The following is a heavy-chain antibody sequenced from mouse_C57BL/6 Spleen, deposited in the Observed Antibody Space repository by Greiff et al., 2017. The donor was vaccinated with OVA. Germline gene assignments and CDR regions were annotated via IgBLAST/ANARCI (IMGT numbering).Heavy chain of an antibody. CDR2: IYPRSGNT. CDR1: GYTFTSYG. V-gene: IGHV1-81*01. Sequence: VKLVESGAELARPGASVKLSCKASGYTFTSYGISWVKQRTGQGLEWIGEIYPRSGNTYYNEKFKGKATLTADKSSSTAYMELRSLTSEDSAVYFCARSGLLLRGYFDYWGQGTTLTVSS. J-gene: IGHJ2*01. D-gene: IGHD1-1*01. CDR3: ARSGLLLRGYFDY.